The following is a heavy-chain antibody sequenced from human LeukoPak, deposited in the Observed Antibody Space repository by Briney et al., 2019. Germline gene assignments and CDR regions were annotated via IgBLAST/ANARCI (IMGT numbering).Heavy chain of an antibody. Sequence: TGGSLRLSCAVSGFTFSRYNMNWVRQAPGKGLEWVSSISSSSMYIFYADSVKGRFTISRDNAKNSLFLQMDSLRAEDTAMYYCAGVDCSESNCYLDYWGQGTLVTVSS. CDR3: AGVDCSESNCYLDY. CDR2: ISSSSMYI. CDR1: GFTFSRYN. J-gene: IGHJ4*02. D-gene: IGHD2-15*01. V-gene: IGHV3-21*01.